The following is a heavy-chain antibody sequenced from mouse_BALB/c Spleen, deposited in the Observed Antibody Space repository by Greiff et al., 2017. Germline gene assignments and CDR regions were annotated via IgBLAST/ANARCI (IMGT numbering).Heavy chain of an antibody. CDR2: IDTSDSYT. J-gene: IGHJ2*01. Sequence: QVQLKQPGAELVMPGASVKMSCKASGYTFTDYWMHWVKQRPGQGLEWIGAIDTSDSYTSYNQKFKGKATLTVDESSSTAYMQLSSLTSEDSAVYYCARGGGNYGYWGQGTTLTVSS. D-gene: IGHD2-1*01. CDR3: ARGGGNYGY. CDR1: GYTFTDYW. V-gene: IGHV1-69*01.